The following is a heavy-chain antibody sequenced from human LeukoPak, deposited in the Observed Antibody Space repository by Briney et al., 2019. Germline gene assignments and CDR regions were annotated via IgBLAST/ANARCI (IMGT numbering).Heavy chain of an antibody. CDR3: AKAHDSSSWYEFDY. V-gene: IGHV3-9*01. Sequence: PGGSLRLSCAASGFTVSSNYMSWVRQAPGKGLEWVSGISWNSGSIGYADSVKGRFTISRDNAKNSLYLQMNSLRAEDTALYYCAKAHDSSSWYEFDYWGQGTLVTVSS. CDR2: ISWNSGSI. CDR1: GFTVSSNY. D-gene: IGHD6-13*01. J-gene: IGHJ4*02.